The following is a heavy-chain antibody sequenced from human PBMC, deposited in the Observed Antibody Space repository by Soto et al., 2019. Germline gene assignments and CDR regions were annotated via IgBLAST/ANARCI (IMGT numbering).Heavy chain of an antibody. Sequence: SETLSLTCAVSGDSISSGGYSWSWIRQPPGKGLEWIGYIYYSGSTNYNPSPKSRVTISVDTSKNQFSLKLNSVTAADTAVYYCARVNYGNYYYYYGMDVWGQGTTVTVS. V-gene: IGHV4-61*08. CDR1: GDSISSGGYS. J-gene: IGHJ6*02. CDR3: ARVNYGNYYYYYGMDV. D-gene: IGHD4-17*01. CDR2: IYYSGST.